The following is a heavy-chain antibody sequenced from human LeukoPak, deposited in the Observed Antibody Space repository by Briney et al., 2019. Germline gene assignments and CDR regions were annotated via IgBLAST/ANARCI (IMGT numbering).Heavy chain of an antibody. J-gene: IGHJ3*02. CDR3: ARVQQQLVTHDAFDI. V-gene: IGHV3-30*03. CDR1: GFTFSSYS. Sequence: GGSLRHSCAASGFTFSSYSMNWVRQAPGKGLEWVAVISYDGSNKYYADSVKGRFTIPRDNSKNTLYPQMNSLRAEDTAVYYCARVQQQLVTHDAFDIWGQGTMVTVSS. CDR2: ISYDGSNK. D-gene: IGHD6-13*01.